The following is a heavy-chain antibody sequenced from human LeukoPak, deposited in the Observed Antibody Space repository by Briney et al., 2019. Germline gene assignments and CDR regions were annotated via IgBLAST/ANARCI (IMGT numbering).Heavy chain of an antibody. CDR2: INPNNSDT. D-gene: IGHD3-10*01. J-gene: IGHJ4*02. V-gene: IGHV1-2*02. CDR3: ARQVGGSFDY. CDR1: GYTFTGYY. Sequence: EASVKVPCKASGYTFTGYYMHWVRQAPGEGLEWMGWINPNNSDTIYAQKFQGRVTMTRDTSLSTGYMELRSLRSDDTAVYFCARQVGGSFDYWGQGTLVTVSS.